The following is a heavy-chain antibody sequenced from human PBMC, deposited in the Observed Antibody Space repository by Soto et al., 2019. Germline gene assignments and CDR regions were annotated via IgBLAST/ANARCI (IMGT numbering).Heavy chain of an antibody. D-gene: IGHD3-10*01. CDR1: GGSMNSRGYS. Sequence: SETLSLTCAVSGGSMNSRGYSWSWIRQPPGKGLEWIGYLFHSGSSYYNPSLKSRVTISVDRSKNQFSLRLRSVTAADTAVYYCVRDRGGGSGSYCISQGMDVWGQGITVTVSS. CDR3: VRDRGGGSGSYCISQGMDV. J-gene: IGHJ6*02. V-gene: IGHV4-30-2*01. CDR2: LFHSGSS.